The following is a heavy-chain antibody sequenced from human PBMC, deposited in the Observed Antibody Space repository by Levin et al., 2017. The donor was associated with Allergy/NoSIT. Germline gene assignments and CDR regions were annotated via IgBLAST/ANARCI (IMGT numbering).Heavy chain of an antibody. D-gene: IGHD4-17*01. V-gene: IGHV3-30-3*01. CDR2: ISYDGSNK. Sequence: GGSLRLSCAASGFTFRNYAMHWVRQAPGKGLEWLAVISYDGSNKYYADSVKGRFTISRDNSKNTLYLQMNSLRTEDTAVYYCARAGFGSSDGDYGGHFDYWGQGTLVTVSS. J-gene: IGHJ4*02. CDR1: GFTFRNYA. CDR3: ARAGFGSSDGDYGGHFDY.